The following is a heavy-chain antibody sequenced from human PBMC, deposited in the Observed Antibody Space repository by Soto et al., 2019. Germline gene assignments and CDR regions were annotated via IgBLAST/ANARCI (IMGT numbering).Heavy chain of an antibody. CDR2: IYPGGSDA. D-gene: IGHD6-19*01. V-gene: IGHV5-51*01. CDR1: GYSFTSDW. Sequence: GESRKISCKGCGYSFTSDWSGWVRQIPWKGLEWMGIIYPGGSDARHSPSFQGQVTISADKSISTAYLQWSSLKASDTAMYYCAAEKKPWLVPGEWGQGTLVTVSS. CDR3: AAEKKPWLVPGE. J-gene: IGHJ4*02.